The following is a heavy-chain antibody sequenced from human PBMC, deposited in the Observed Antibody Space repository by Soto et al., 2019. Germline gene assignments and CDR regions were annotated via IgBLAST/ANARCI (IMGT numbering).Heavy chain of an antibody. CDR2: IKSKTDGGTT. D-gene: IGHD3-3*01. Sequence: GGSLRLSCAASGFTLRNAWMNWVRQAPGKGLEWVGRIKSKTDGGTTDYAAPVKGRFTISRDDSKNTLYLQMNSLKTEDTAVYYCTTDPHDAYYDFWSGPFGFYGMDVWGQGTTVNVSS. J-gene: IGHJ6*02. V-gene: IGHV3-15*07. CDR1: GFTLRNAW. CDR3: TTDPHDAYYDFWSGPFGFYGMDV.